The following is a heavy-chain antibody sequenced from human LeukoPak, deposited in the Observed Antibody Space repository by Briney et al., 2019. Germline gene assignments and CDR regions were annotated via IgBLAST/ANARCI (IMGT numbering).Heavy chain of an antibody. CDR2: INWNGGST. CDR1: GFTFDDYG. CDR3: ARWDVLEYFDY. V-gene: IGHV3-20*04. Sequence: GGSLRLSCAASGFTFDDYGMSWVRQAPGKGLEWVSGINWNGGSTGYADSVKGRFTISRDNAKNSLYLQMNSLRAEDTAVYYCARWDVLEYFDYWGQGTLVTVSS. D-gene: IGHD2-8*01. J-gene: IGHJ4*02.